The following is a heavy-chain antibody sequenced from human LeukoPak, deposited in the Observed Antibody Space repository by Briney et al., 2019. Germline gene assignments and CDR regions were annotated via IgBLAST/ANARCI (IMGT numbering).Heavy chain of an antibody. J-gene: IGHJ3*02. V-gene: IGHV4-59*08. CDR2: IHYSGST. Sequence: SETLSLTCTVSGGSMSNYFWSWIRQPPGKGLECIEYIHYSGSTTYNPSLKSRVTISVDTSKNQFSLKLTSVSAPDTAVYYCARHLSAGRPAFDIWGQGTMVTVSS. CDR3: ARHLSAGRPAFDI. D-gene: IGHD2-15*01. CDR1: GGSMSNYF.